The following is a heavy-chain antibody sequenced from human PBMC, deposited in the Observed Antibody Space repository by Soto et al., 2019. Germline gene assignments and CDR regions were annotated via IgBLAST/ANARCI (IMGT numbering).Heavy chain of an antibody. J-gene: IGHJ4*02. CDR3: AKDKDTYGSDYYFDY. CDR2: ISYDGRNK. Sequence: QVQLVESGGGVVQPGGSLRLSCAASGFTFSTYGMHWVRQAPGKGLEWVAVISYDGRNKYSADSVKGRFTISRDNSRNTLYLQVNSLRADDTAVYYCAKDKDTYGSDYYFDYWGQGTLVTVSS. V-gene: IGHV3-30*18. D-gene: IGHD5-18*01. CDR1: GFTFSTYG.